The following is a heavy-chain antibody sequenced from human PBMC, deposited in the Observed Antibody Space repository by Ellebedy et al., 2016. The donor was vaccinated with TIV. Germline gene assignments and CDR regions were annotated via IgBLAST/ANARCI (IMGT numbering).Heavy chain of an antibody. CDR2: ISYDGSNK. Sequence: GESLKISCVPSGFTFSSYGMHWVRHAPGKGLEWVAVISYDGSNKYYADSVKGRFTISRDDSKNTLYLQMSSLRAEDTAGYYCARGVRGYWDFDYWGQGALVTVAS. CDR1: GFTFSSYG. V-gene: IGHV3-30*14. J-gene: IGHJ4*02. D-gene: IGHD3-22*01. CDR3: ARGVRGYWDFDY.